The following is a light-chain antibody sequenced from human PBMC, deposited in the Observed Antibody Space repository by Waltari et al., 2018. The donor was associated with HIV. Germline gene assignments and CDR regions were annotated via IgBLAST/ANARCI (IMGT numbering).Light chain of an antibody. CDR1: TSNLGNNF. CDR2: ENN. CDR3: ATWYSSLTGGPV. J-gene: IGLJ3*02. V-gene: IGLV1-51*02. Sequence: QSVLTQPPSVSAAPGQNVTISCSGSTSNLGNNFVSWYQQLPGTAPKLLIYENNKRPSGIPDRFSGFKSGTSATLGITGLQTGDEADYYCATWYSSLTGGPVFGRGTKLTVL.